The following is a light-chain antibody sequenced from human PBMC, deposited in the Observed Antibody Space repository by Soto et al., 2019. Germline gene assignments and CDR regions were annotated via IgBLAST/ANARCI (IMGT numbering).Light chain of an antibody. CDR1: KGVSST. J-gene: IGKJ1*01. V-gene: IGKV3-15*01. Sequence: PHSQPPLSGFPGEKAPLSCRASKGVSSTLAWYQQKPGQAPRLLIYGASTRATGIPARFSGSGSGTEFTLTISSLQSEDFAVYYCQQYNNWPQTFGQGTKVEIK. CDR3: QQYNNWPQT. CDR2: GAS.